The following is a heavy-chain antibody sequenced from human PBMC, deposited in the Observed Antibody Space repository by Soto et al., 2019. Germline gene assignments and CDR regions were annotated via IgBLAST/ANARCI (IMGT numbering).Heavy chain of an antibody. D-gene: IGHD5-18*01. Sequence: QAHLVESGGGVVQPGRSLRLSCAASGFTFTSYGMHWVRQAPGTRLEWVAVISYDGGLQHYADSVKGRFTISRDNSKNMVLLQMNSLRDEDTAVYYCVSDRGYGHASVPYSWGQGTLVSVSA. V-gene: IGHV3-30*03. CDR2: ISYDGGLQ. CDR1: GFTFTSYG. CDR3: VSDRGYGHASVPYS. J-gene: IGHJ4*02.